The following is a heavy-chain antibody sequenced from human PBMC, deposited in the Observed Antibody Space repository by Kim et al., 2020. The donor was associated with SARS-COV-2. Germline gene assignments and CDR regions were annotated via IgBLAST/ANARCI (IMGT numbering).Heavy chain of an antibody. Sequence: GGSLRLSCTASGFTFSACAMGWVRQAPGKGLEWVSSISHDGNAQYYADSANGRFTVSRDDAKNTLYLRLNSLRAEDTALYFCAKDFWGFSAMDAWGHGTT. CDR1: GFTFSACA. V-gene: IGHV3-23*01. CDR3: AKDFWGFSAMDA. J-gene: IGHJ6*02. CDR2: ISHDGNAQ. D-gene: IGHD3-16*01.